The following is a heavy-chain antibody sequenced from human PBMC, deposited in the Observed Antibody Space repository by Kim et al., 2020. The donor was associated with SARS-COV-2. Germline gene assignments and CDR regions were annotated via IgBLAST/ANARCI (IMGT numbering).Heavy chain of an antibody. V-gene: IGHV4-30-2*01. Sequence: SETLSLTCDVSGDSVNRRVYSWTWIRQPPGRGLEWVGHIDPTGTSFYNSSLRGRISISVDRPKNRFSLRLDSMTAADSAVYFCARMHSYYFYMDVWGTGT. CDR1: GDSVNRRVYS. CDR3: ARMHSYYFYMDV. J-gene: IGHJ6*03. CDR2: IDPTGTS.